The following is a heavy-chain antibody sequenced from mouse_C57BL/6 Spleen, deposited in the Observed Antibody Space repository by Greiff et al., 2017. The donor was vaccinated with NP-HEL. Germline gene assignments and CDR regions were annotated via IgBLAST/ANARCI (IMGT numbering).Heavy chain of an antibody. CDR2: ISDGGSYT. J-gene: IGHJ4*01. CDR3: ARLLLRYYAMDY. Sequence: EVQLVESGGGLVKPGGSLKFSCAASGFTFSSYAMSWVRQTPEKRLEWVATISDGGSYTYYPDNVQGRFTISRDTAKNHLYLQMSHLKSEDTAMYYCARLLLRYYAMDYWGQGTSVTVSS. D-gene: IGHD1-1*01. CDR1: GFTFSSYA. V-gene: IGHV5-4*01.